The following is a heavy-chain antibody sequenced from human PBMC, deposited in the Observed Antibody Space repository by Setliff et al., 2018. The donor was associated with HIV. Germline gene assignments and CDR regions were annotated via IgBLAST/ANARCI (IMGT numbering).Heavy chain of an antibody. V-gene: IGHV1-24*01. CDR3: AIITHSSGWWGWTY. D-gene: IGHD6-19*01. CDR2: FHPEDGEY. J-gene: IGHJ4*02. CDR1: GYTFTRYG. Sequence: ASVKVSCKASGYTFTRYGISWVRQAPGQGLQWMGGFHPEDGEYNYAQKFQGRVTMTEDTSTDTAYMDLRGLRSEETAIYYCAIITHSSGWWGWTYWGQGTLVTVS.